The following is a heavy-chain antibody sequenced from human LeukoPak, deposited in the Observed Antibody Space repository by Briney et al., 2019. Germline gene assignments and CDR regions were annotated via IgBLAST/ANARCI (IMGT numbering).Heavy chain of an antibody. Sequence: ASVKVSCKASGYTFTSYGISWVRQAPGQGFEWMGWISAYNGNTNYAQKLQGRVTMTTDTSTSTAYMELRSLRSDDTAVYYCARGSRGISTGYYLDYWGQGTLVTVSS. V-gene: IGHV1-18*01. J-gene: IGHJ4*02. CDR3: ARGSRGISTGYYLDY. CDR1: GYTFTSYG. CDR2: ISAYNGNT. D-gene: IGHD3-9*01.